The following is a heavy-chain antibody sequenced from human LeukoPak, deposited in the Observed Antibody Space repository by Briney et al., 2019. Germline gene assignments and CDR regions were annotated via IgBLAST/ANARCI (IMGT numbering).Heavy chain of an antibody. CDR1: GFTFSSYW. J-gene: IGHJ4*02. D-gene: IGHD6-6*01. V-gene: IGHV3-74*01. Sequence: GGSLRLSCAASGFTFSSYWMHWVRQAPGKRLVWVSRINSDGSSTTYADSVKGRFTISRDNAKNTLYLQMNSLRAEDTAVYYCARDMYSMSSARGAYWGQGTLVTVSS. CDR3: ARDMYSMSSARGAY. CDR2: INSDGSST.